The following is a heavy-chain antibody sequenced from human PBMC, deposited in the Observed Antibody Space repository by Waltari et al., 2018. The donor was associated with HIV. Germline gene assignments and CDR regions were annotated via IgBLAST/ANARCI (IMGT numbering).Heavy chain of an antibody. CDR1: GGSISSGGYS. CDR3: AREARFGESDAFDI. J-gene: IGHJ3*02. V-gene: IGHV4-30-2*01. D-gene: IGHD3-10*01. Sequence: QLQLQESGSGLVKPSQTLSLTCAVSGGSISSGGYSWRWIRQPPGKGLEWIGYIYHSGSTYYNPSLKSRVTISVDRSKNQFSLKLSSVTAADTAVYYCAREARFGESDAFDIWGQGTMVTVSS. CDR2: IYHSGST.